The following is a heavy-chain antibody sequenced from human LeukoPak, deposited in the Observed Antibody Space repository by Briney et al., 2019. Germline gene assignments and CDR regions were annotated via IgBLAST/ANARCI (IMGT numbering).Heavy chain of an antibody. Sequence: GGSLRLSCSASGFTFSSYGMHWVRQAPGKGLDYVSTITTNGGSTYYADSVKGRFTISRDNSKNTLYLQMSSLRPEDTAVYYSVTSEVTNIEGGLDYWGQGTLVTVSS. D-gene: IGHD4-17*01. CDR2: ITTNGGST. V-gene: IGHV3-64D*09. J-gene: IGHJ4*02. CDR3: VTSEVTNIEGGLDY. CDR1: GFTFSSYG.